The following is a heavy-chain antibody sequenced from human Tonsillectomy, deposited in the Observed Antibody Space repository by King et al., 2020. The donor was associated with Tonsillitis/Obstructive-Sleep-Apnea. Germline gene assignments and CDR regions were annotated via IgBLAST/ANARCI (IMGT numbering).Heavy chain of an antibody. J-gene: IGHJ4*02. CDR2: INAGNGNT. CDR3: ARRTTGYCFYY. D-gene: IGHD1-7*01. CDR1: GYTFTSYA. Sequence: VQLVQSGAEVKKPGASVKVSCKASGYTFTSYAMHWVRQAPGQRLEWMGWINAGNGNTKYSQKFQGRVTITRDTSASTAYMELSRLRSEDTAVYYCARRTTGYCFYYWGQGTLVTVSS. V-gene: IGHV1-3*01.